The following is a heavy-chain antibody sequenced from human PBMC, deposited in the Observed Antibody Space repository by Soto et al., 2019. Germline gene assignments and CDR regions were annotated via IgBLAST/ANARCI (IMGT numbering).Heavy chain of an antibody. Sequence: QVQLVESGGGVVQPGRSLRVSCAASGFTFSNCAMHWVRQAPGKGLEWVAVVSYDGSKQFYADSVEGRFTISRDSSKSTLYLHMDNLRDEDTAVYYCARDRVYYYDNSGYHNFDYWGQGTLVTVSS. V-gene: IGHV3-30-3*01. D-gene: IGHD3-22*01. CDR2: VSYDGSKQ. CDR3: ARDRVYYYDNSGYHNFDY. CDR1: GFTFSNCA. J-gene: IGHJ4*02.